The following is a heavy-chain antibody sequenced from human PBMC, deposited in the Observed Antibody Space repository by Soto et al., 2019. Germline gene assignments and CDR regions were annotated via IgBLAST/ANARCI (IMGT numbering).Heavy chain of an antibody. V-gene: IGHV5-10-1*01. CDR3: AGHRSWRAVYYGMDV. Sequence: GESLKISCTGSGYSFTSYWISWVRQMPGKGLEWMGRIDPSGSYTHYSPSFQGHVTISADKSISTAYLHRSSLKASDTAMYYCAGHRSWRAVYYGMDVWGQGTTVTVSS. J-gene: IGHJ6*02. D-gene: IGHD6-13*01. CDR1: GYSFTSYW. CDR2: IDPSGSYT.